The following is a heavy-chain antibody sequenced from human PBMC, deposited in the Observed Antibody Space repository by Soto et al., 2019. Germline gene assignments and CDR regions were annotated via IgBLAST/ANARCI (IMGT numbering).Heavy chain of an antibody. D-gene: IGHD6-6*01. CDR3: AHRSSSRPTDYYYYGMDV. CDR2: IYWNDDK. V-gene: IGHV2-5*01. J-gene: IGHJ6*02. CDR1: GFSLSTSRVG. Sequence: SGPTLENPTQTLTLTCTFSGFSLSTSRVGVGWIRQPPGKALEWLALIYWNDDKRYSLSLKSRLTITKDTSKNQVVLTMTNMDPVDTATYYCAHRSSSRPTDYYYYGMDVWGQGTTVTVSS.